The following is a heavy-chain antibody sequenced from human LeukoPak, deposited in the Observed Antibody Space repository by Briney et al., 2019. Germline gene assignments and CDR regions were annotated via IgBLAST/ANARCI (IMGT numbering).Heavy chain of an antibody. CDR2: IYYSGST. V-gene: IGHV4-31*03. CDR1: GGSISSGGYY. J-gene: IGHJ4*02. CDR3: ARGEHKYYYDSSGYSI. Sequence: SSQTLSLTCTVSGGSISSGGYYWSWIRQHPGKGLEWIGYIYYSGSTYYNPSLKSRVTISVDTSKNQFSLKLSSVTAADTAVYYCARGEHKYYYDSSGYSIWGQGTLVTVSS. D-gene: IGHD3-22*01.